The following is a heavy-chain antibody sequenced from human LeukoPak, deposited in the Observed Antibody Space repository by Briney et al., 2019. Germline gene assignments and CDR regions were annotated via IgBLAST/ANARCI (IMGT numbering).Heavy chain of an antibody. J-gene: IGHJ5*02. CDR3: VAYTSSLRWFDP. D-gene: IGHD6-13*01. Sequence: SETLSLTCTVSDDSISSISFYWGWIRQPPGKGLEWIGGIYYGGTTYYNPALESRVTMSLDTSKKQFSLRLRSVTAADTAVYYCVAYTSSLRWFDPWGQGTLVIVSS. V-gene: IGHV4-39*07. CDR1: DDSISSISFY. CDR2: IYYGGTT.